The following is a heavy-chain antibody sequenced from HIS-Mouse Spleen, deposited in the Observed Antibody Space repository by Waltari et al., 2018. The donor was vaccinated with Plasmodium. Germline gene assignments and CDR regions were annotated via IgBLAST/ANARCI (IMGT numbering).Heavy chain of an antibody. V-gene: IGHV3-66*01. Sequence: EVQLVESGGGLVQPGGSLRLSCAASGFTVSSNYMSWVRQAPGKGVEWVSVIYSGGSTYDADSVKGRFTISRDNSKNTLYLQMNSLRAEDTAVYYCARGSAGDAFDIWGQGTMVTVSS. J-gene: IGHJ3*02. CDR2: IYSGGST. D-gene: IGHD3-10*01. CDR1: GFTVSSNY. CDR3: ARGSAGDAFDI.